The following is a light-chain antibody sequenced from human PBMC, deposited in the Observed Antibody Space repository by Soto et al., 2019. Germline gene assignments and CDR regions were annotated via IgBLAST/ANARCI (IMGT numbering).Light chain of an antibody. CDR3: SSHANGGV. CDR2: EVN. CDR1: SGDVGAYNY. V-gene: IGLV2-8*01. J-gene: IGLJ3*02. Sequence: QSALTQPPSASGSPGQSVAISCSGTSGDVGAYNYVSWYQQHPGKAPKLIIYEVNKRPSGVPDRFSGSKSGNTASLTVSGLQAEDEADYYCSSHANGGVFGGGTKLTVL.